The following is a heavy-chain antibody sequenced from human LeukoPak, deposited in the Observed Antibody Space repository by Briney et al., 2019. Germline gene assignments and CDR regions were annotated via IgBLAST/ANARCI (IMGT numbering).Heavy chain of an antibody. Sequence: GGSLRLSCAASGFTFSSYSMNWVRQAPGKGLEWVSSISSSSSYIYYADSVKGRFTISRDNAKNSPYLQMNSLRAEDTAVYYCARDGIAAAVDYWGQGTLVTVSS. CDR2: ISSSSSYI. V-gene: IGHV3-21*01. J-gene: IGHJ4*02. D-gene: IGHD6-13*01. CDR3: ARDGIAAAVDY. CDR1: GFTFSSYS.